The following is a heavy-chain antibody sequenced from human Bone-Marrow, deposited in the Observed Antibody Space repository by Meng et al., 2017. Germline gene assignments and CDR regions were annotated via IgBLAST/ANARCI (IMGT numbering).Heavy chain of an antibody. V-gene: IGHV4-34*01. Sequence: VQLQQGGAGLLKPSATRSLPCVVSGGSFSDYYWSWIRQPPGKGLEWIGEINHSGSTNYNPSLESRATISVDTSQNNLSLKLSSVTAADSAVYYCARGPTTMAHDFDYWGQGTLVTVSS. CDR2: INHSGST. J-gene: IGHJ4*02. CDR3: ARGPTTMAHDFDY. CDR1: GGSFSDYY. D-gene: IGHD4-11*01.